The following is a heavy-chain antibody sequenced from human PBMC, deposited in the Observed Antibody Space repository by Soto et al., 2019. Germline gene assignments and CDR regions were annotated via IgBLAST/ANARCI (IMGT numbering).Heavy chain of an antibody. D-gene: IGHD2-2*01. CDR1: GDSVSSNSAA. CDR2: TYYRSKWYN. CDR3: ARSYQLLLEAFDI. Sequence: SPTLSLPCAISGDSVSSNSAAWNWIRQSPSRGLEWLGRTYYRSKWYNDYAVSVKSRITVNPDTSKNQFSLQLNSVTPEDTAVYYCARSYQLLLEAFDIWGQGTMVTVSS. J-gene: IGHJ3*02. V-gene: IGHV6-1*01.